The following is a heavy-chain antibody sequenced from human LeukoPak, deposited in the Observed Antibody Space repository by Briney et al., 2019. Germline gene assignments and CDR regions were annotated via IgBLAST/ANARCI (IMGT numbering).Heavy chain of an antibody. D-gene: IGHD3-10*01. J-gene: IGHJ4*02. Sequence: KPSETLSLTCVVSGDSISNYYWNWFRQPPRKGLEWIGWISYAGTTNYNPSLKSRVSISIDTSKNQFSLELNSVTATDTAVYYCARSYYYGGEFGYWGQGTLVTVSS. CDR3: ARSYYYGGEFGY. CDR1: GDSISNYY. V-gene: IGHV4-59*01. CDR2: ISYAGTT.